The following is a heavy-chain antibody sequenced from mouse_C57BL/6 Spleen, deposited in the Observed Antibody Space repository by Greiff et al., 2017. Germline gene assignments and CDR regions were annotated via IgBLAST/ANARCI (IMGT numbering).Heavy chain of an antibody. Sequence: VQLQQPGAELVKPGASVKLSCKASGYTFTSYWMQWVKQRPGQGLEWIGEIDPSDSYTNYNQKFKGKATLTVDTSSSTAYMQLSILTSEDSAVYYCASGCYGSSYLAYWGQGTLVTVSA. D-gene: IGHD1-1*01. CDR2: IDPSDSYT. J-gene: IGHJ3*01. CDR1: GYTFTSYW. CDR3: ASGCYGSSYLAY. V-gene: IGHV1-50*01.